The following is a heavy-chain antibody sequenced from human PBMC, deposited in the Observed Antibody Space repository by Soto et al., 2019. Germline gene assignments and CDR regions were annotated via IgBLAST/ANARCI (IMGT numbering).Heavy chain of an antibody. D-gene: IGHD5-12*01. J-gene: IGHJ6*04. CDR2: IIPILGIA. Sequence: ASVKVSCKASGGTFSSYAISWVRQAPGQGLEWMGGIIPILGIANYAQKFQGRVTITADKSTSTAYMELSSLRSEDRAVYYCARGPRDGYNWNYYYGMDVWGKGTTVTVSS. V-gene: IGHV1-69*10. CDR1: GGTFSSYA. CDR3: ARGPRDGYNWNYYYGMDV.